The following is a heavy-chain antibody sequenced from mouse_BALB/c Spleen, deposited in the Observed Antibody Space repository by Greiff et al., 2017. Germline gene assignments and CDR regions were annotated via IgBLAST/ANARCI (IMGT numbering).Heavy chain of an antibody. CDR2: ILPGSGST. D-gene: IGHD4-1*01. J-gene: IGHJ2*01. Sequence: QVQLQQSGAELMKPGASVKISCKATGYTFSSYWIEWVKQRPGHGLEWIGEILPGSGSTNYNEKFKGKATFTADTSSNTAYMQLSSLTSEDSAVYYCAKEGRLGLRFDYWGQGTTLTVSS. CDR1: GYTFSSYW. CDR3: AKEGRLGLRFDY. V-gene: IGHV1-9*01.